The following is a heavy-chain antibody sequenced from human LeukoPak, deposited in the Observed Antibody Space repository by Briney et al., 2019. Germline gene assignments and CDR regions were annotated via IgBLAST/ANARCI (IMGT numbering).Heavy chain of an antibody. D-gene: IGHD1-20*01. CDR3: ARGRKYNWNPAFDY. V-gene: IGHV1-2*04. J-gene: IGHJ4*02. CDR1: GYTFTGYY. CDR2: INPNSGGT. Sequence: ASVKVSCKASGYTFTGYYMHWVRQAPGQGLEWMGWINPNSGGTNYAQKFQGWVTMTRDTSIITAYMELSRLRSDDTAVYYCARGRKYNWNPAFDYWGQGTLVTVSS.